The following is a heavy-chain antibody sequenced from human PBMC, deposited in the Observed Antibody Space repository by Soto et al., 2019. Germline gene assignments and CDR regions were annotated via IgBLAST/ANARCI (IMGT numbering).Heavy chain of an antibody. CDR1: GFTFSSYG. CDR2: IWYDGSNK. D-gene: IGHD5-12*01. CDR3: ARDIKDDSGYDYYYYYGMDV. Sequence: GGSLRLSCAASGFTFSSYGMHWVRQAPGKGLEWVAVIWYDGSNKYYADSVKGRFTISRDNSKNTLYLQMNSLRAEDTAVYYCARDIKDDSGYDYYYYYGMDVWGQGTTVTVSS. V-gene: IGHV3-33*01. J-gene: IGHJ6*02.